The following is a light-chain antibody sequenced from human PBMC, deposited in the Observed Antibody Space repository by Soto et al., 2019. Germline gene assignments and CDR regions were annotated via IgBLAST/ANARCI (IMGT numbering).Light chain of an antibody. CDR1: SSDVGGYNY. CDR3: SSHRSSASLYV. J-gene: IGLJ1*01. CDR2: DVF. V-gene: IGLV2-14*03. Sequence: QSALTQPASVSGSPGQSITISCTGTSSDVGGYNYVSWYQQHPGKAPKLMIYDVFYWPSGVSHRFSGSKSGNTASLTISGLQADDEADYYCSSHRSSASLYVFGTGTKVTVL.